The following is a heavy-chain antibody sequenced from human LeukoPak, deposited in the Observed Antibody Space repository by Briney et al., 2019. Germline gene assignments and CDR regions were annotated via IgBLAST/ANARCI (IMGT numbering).Heavy chain of an antibody. V-gene: IGHV5-51*01. CDR2: IYPGDSDT. CDR3: ARRYGEKGEVWFDY. CDR1: GYSFTNYW. Sequence: GESLKISCKGSGYSFTNYWIHWVRQMPGKGLGWMGIIYPGDSDTRYSPSFQGQVTISADKSISTAYLQWSTLKASDTAMYYCARRYGEKGEVWFDYWGQGTLVTVSS. D-gene: IGHD4-17*01. J-gene: IGHJ4*02.